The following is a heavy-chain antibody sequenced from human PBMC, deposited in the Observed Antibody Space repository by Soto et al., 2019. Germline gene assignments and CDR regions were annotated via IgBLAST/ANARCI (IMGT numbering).Heavy chain of an antibody. CDR1: GITFSSYS. CDR2: ISSGSDTT. J-gene: IGHJ6*02. Sequence: EVQLVESGGGLVQPGGSLRLSCADSGITFSSYSMNWVRQAPGKGLEWVSYISSGSDTTYYADSVKGRFTISRDNAKNSPHLQMNSLRDEDSAGYYCARVRSLRNYGMDVWGQGTTVTVSS. D-gene: IGHD4-17*01. CDR3: ARVRSLRNYGMDV. V-gene: IGHV3-48*02.